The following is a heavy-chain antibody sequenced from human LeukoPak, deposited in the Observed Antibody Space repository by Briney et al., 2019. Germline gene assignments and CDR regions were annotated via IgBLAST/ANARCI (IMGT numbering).Heavy chain of an antibody. Sequence: GTSLRLSCAASGFTFRNYGMTWARQAPGKGLEWVGRIKSKTDGGTTDYAAPVKGRFTISRDDSKNTLYLQMNSLKTEDTAVYYCTTDHSVTTAYYYYGMDVWGQGTTVTVSS. V-gene: IGHV3-15*01. J-gene: IGHJ6*02. CDR2: IKSKTDGGTT. D-gene: IGHD4-17*01. CDR3: TTDHSVTTAYYYYGMDV. CDR1: GFTFRNYG.